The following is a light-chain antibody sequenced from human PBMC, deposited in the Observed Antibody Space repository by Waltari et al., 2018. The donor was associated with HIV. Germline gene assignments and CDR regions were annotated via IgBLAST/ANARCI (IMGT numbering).Light chain of an antibody. CDR2: SNN. J-gene: IGLJ2*01. Sequence: QSVLTQPPSASGTPGQRVTISCSGSSSNIGSNTVNWYQQHPRTAPKPRTYSNNQRPSGVPDRFSGSKSGTSASLAISGLQSEDEGDYYCAAWDDSLNAVVFGGGTKLTVL. CDR3: AAWDDSLNAVV. V-gene: IGLV1-44*01. CDR1: SSNIGSNT.